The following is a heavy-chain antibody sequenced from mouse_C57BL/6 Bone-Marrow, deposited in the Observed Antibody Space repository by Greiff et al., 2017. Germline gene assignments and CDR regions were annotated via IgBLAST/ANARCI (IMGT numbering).Heavy chain of an antibody. V-gene: IGHV5-6*01. Sequence: EVQVVESGGDLVKPGGSLKLSCAASGFTFSSYGMSWVRQTPDKRLEWVATISRGGSYTYYPDSVKGRYTISRDNAKNTPYLQMSSLKSEDTAMYYCARRYGKRMDYWGQGTSVTVSS. CDR3: ARRYGKRMDY. J-gene: IGHJ4*01. D-gene: IGHD2-1*01. CDR2: ISRGGSYT. CDR1: GFTFSSYG.